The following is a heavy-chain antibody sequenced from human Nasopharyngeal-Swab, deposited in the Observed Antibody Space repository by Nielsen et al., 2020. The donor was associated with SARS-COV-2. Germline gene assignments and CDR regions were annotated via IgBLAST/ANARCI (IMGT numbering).Heavy chain of an antibody. V-gene: IGHV3-21*01. Sequence: GGSLRLSCAGSGFTFSTYSMNWVRQAPGKGLEWVSSISSSSSYIYYADSVKGRFTISRDNAKNSLYLQMNSLRAEDTAVFYCTRDLGRWQLFDPWGQGTLVTVSS. CDR3: TRDLGRWQLFDP. CDR1: GFTFSTYS. CDR2: ISSSSSYI. J-gene: IGHJ5*02. D-gene: IGHD7-27*01.